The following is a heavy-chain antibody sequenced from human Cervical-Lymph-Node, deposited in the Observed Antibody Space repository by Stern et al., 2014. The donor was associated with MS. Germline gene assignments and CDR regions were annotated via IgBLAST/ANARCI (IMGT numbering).Heavy chain of an antibody. CDR1: GGGALSSSYA. CDR3: ARGIVSNRAAATQHNLFDS. CDR2: IHPILGLP. J-gene: IGHJ5*01. V-gene: IGHV1-69*09. D-gene: IGHD2-15*01. Sequence: QVQLVESGAEVRKPGSSVNVSCKASGGGALSSSYAFTWMRQAPGQGLEWMGRIHPILGLPNYAQKFKDRVTITADRSTTTAYMELNSLRSEDTAIYYCARGIVSNRAAATQHNLFDSWGQGTLVTVSS.